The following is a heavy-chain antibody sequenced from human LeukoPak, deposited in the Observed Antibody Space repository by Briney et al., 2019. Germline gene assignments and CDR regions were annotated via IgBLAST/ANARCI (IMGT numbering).Heavy chain of an antibody. CDR2: IYYNGAT. D-gene: IGHD3-22*01. V-gene: IGHV4-59*01. CDR3: ARDGSYYYDSSGQGAFDI. J-gene: IGHJ3*02. Sequence: PSETLSLTCTVSGGSISTYYWSWIRQPPGKGLEWIGYIYYNGATDYNPSLKSRVTISVDTSKNQFSLKLSSVTAADTAVYYCARDGSYYYDSSGQGAFDIWSQGTMVTVSS. CDR1: GGSISTYY.